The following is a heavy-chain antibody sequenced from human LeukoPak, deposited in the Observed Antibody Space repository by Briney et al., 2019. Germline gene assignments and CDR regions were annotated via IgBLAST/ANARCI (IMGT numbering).Heavy chain of an antibody. D-gene: IGHD1-14*01. CDR2: ISGSGGTA. J-gene: IGHJ6*02. CDR1: GFTFSIYA. Sequence: GGSLRLSCAASGFTFSIYAMSWVRQAPGKGLEWVSAISGSGGTAYYADSVKGRFTISRGNSKNTLYLQMNSLRAEDTAVYYCARTPDPYYYYGMDVWGQGTTVTVSS. V-gene: IGHV3-23*01. CDR3: ARTPDPYYYYGMDV.